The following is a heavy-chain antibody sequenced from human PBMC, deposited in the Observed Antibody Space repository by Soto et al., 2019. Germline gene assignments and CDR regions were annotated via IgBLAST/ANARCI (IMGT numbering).Heavy chain of an antibody. CDR1: GGSLTGYY. D-gene: IGHD5-12*01. Sequence: QVQLQQWGAGLLKPSETLSLTCAVNGGSLTGYYWSWIRQPPGKGLEWIGEIKDGGVTNYSPSLKSRVNMSADTYKNLFSVNLNSVPAADRAVYYCARGQEGIVATHWDQGTLVTVSS. J-gene: IGHJ4*02. V-gene: IGHV4-34*01. CDR3: ARGQEGIVATH. CDR2: IKDGGVT.